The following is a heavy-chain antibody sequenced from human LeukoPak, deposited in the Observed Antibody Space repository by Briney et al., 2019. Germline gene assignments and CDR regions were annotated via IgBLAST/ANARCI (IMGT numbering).Heavy chain of an antibody. Sequence: PGGSLRLSCAASGFIFSSYWMSWVRQAPGKGLEWVANIKQDGSEKYYVDSVKGRFTISRDNDKNSLYLQMNSLRAEDTAVYYCASSYSSGWYYDYWGQGTLVTVSS. J-gene: IGHJ4*02. V-gene: IGHV3-7*01. CDR2: IKQDGSEK. D-gene: IGHD6-19*01. CDR1: GFIFSSYW. CDR3: ASSYSSGWYYDY.